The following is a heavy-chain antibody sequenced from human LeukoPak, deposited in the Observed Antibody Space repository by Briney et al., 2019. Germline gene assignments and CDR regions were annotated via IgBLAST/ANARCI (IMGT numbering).Heavy chain of an antibody. J-gene: IGHJ6*02. D-gene: IGHD2-8*01. Sequence: SETLSLTCTVSGGSISSYYWSWIRQPAGKGLEWIGRIYTSGSANYNPSLKSRVTMSVDTSKNQFSLKLSSVAAADTAVYYCARELGGRFCTNGVCLGYGMDVWGQGTTATVSS. V-gene: IGHV4-4*07. CDR3: ARELGGRFCTNGVCLGYGMDV. CDR2: IYTSGSA. CDR1: GGSISSYY.